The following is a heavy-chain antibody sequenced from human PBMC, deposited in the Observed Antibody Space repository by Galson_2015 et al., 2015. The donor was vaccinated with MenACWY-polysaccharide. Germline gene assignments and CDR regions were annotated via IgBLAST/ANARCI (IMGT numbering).Heavy chain of an antibody. CDR2: IYNSGST. D-gene: IGHD3-10*01. Sequence: ETLSLTCTVSGDSINAYYLSWIRQPPGKGLEWIGYIYNSGSTNYNPSLESRVTISVDTSKNQFSLKLNSVTAADTAVYYCARVTSAIRGVISNWGQGTLVTVSS. CDR3: ARVTSAIRGVISN. J-gene: IGHJ4*02. CDR1: GDSINAYY. V-gene: IGHV4-59*01.